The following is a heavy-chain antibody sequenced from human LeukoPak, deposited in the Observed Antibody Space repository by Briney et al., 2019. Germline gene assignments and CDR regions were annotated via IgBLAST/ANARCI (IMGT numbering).Heavy chain of an antibody. CDR3: ARVGATAQDGMDV. CDR2: INPNSGGI. CDR1: GYTFTGYY. D-gene: IGHD1-26*01. J-gene: IGHJ6*02. V-gene: IGHV1-2*06. Sequence: ASVKVSCKASGYTFTGYYMHWVRQAPGQGLEWMGRINPNSGGINYAQKFQGRVTMTRDTSISTAYMELSRLRSDDTAVYYCARVGATAQDGMDVWGQGTTVTVSS.